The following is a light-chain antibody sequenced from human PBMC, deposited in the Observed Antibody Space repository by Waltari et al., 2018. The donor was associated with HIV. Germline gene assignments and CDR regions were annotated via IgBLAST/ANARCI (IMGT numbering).Light chain of an antibody. V-gene: IGLV1-44*01. Sequence: QSVLTQPPSASGTPGQRVTISCSGSSSNIGSNTVNWYQQLPGTAPKLLIYSNNQRPSGVPGRFSGSKSGTSASLAISGLQSEDEADYYCAAWDDSLNGVVFGGGTKLTVL. J-gene: IGLJ2*01. CDR2: SNN. CDR3: AAWDDSLNGVV. CDR1: SSNIGSNT.